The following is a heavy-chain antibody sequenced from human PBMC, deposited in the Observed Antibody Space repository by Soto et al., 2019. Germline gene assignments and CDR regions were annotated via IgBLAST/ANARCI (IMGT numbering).Heavy chain of an antibody. CDR2: INPNSGGT. CDR1: GYTFTGYY. J-gene: IGHJ5*02. V-gene: IGHV1-2*02. Sequence: ASVKFSCKASGYTFTGYYMHWVRQAPGQGLEWMGWINPNSGGTNYAQKFQGRVTMTRDTSISTAYMELSRLRSDDTAVYYCARDSRSWYIHNWFDPWGQGTLVTVSS. CDR3: ARDSRSWYIHNWFDP. D-gene: IGHD6-13*01.